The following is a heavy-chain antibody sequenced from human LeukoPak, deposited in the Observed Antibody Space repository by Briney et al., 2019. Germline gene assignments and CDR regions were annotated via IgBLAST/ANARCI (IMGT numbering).Heavy chain of an antibody. J-gene: IGHJ6*02. CDR1: GFTFSIYG. CDR2: IWYDGSNK. D-gene: IGHD5-18*01. CDR3: AKDGGKAARGYSYGFHYYYGMDV. Sequence: GRSLRLSCAASGFTFSIYGMHWVRQAPGKGLEWVAVIWYDGSNKYYADSVKGRFTISRDNSKNTLYLQMNSLRAEDTAVYYCAKDGGKAARGYSYGFHYYYGMDVWGQGTTVTVSS. V-gene: IGHV3-33*06.